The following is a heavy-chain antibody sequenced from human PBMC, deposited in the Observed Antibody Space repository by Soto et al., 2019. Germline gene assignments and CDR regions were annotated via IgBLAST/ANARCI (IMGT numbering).Heavy chain of an antibody. CDR2: ISAFNGNT. Sequence: ASVKVSCKASGFRFSDYGFNWLRQAPGQGLEWMGWISAFNGNTETAQGLQDRVTMTTDSSTTTAYMDLTNLTTDDTAIYYCARSYYLADAFDVWGQGTMVTVSS. D-gene: IGHD3-16*01. CDR1: GFRFSDYG. CDR3: ARSYYLADAFDV. J-gene: IGHJ3*01. V-gene: IGHV1-18*01.